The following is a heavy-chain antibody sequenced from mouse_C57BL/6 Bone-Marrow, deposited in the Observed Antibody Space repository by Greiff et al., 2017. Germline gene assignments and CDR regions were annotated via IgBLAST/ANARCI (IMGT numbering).Heavy chain of an antibody. CDR3: ASRLSDY. J-gene: IGHJ2*01. Sequence: QVQLQQPGAELVKPGASVKLSCKASGYTFTSYWMQWVKQRPGQGLEWIGEIDPSDSYTTYNQKFKGKATLTVDTSSSTAYMQLSILTSEDSAVYYCASRLSDYWGQGTTLTVSS. CDR2: IDPSDSYT. CDR1: GYTFTSYW. V-gene: IGHV1-50*01.